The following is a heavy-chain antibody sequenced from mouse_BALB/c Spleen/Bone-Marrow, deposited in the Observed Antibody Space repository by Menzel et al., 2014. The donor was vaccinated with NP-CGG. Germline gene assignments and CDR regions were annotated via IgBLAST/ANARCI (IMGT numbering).Heavy chain of an antibody. V-gene: IGHV1-80*01. Sequence: ESGAELVRPGSSVKISCKASGYAFSGYWMNWVKQRPGQGLEWIGQIYPGDGDTDYNGKFKGKATLAADKSSSTAYMQLSSLASEDSAVYFCARGGISVDYWGQGPTLPVSS. CDR1: GYAFSGYW. J-gene: IGHJ2*01. CDR3: ARGGISVDY. CDR2: IYPGDGDT.